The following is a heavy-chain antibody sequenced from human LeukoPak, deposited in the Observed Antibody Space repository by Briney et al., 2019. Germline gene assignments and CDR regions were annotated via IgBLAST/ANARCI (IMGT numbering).Heavy chain of an antibody. D-gene: IGHD5/OR15-5a*01. J-gene: IGHJ4*02. Sequence: GGSLRLSCAASGFTFTNYWMTWVRQAPGKGLEFVANINQDESVKNYVDSVKGRFTISRDNAENSLHLQMNSLRVENTAVYYCARDPGSSAFDYWGQGTLVTVSS. CDR3: ARDPGSSAFDY. CDR1: GFTFTNYW. CDR2: INQDESVK. V-gene: IGHV3-7*01.